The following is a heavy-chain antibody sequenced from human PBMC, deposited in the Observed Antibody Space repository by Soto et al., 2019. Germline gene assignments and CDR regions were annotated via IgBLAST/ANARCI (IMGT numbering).Heavy chain of an antibody. V-gene: IGHV3-30-3*01. J-gene: IGHJ4*02. D-gene: IGHD3-16*01. CDR1: GFTFSSYA. CDR3: ARDGGGQYYFDY. CDR2: ISYDGSNK. Sequence: QVQLVESGGGVVQPGRSLRLSCAASGFTFSSYAMHWVRQAPGKGLEWVAVISYDGSNKYYADSVKGRFTISRDNSKNPLYLQMNSLRAEDTAVYYCARDGGGQYYFDYWGQGTLVTVSS.